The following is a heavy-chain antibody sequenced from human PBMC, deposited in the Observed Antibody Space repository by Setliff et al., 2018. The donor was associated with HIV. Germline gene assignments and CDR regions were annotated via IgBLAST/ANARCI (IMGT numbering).Heavy chain of an antibody. CDR2: ISSSSSYI. D-gene: IGHD7-27*01. V-gene: IGHV3-21*01. CDR3: ARDLNWGFDY. CDR1: GFTFSSYS. J-gene: IGHJ4*02. Sequence: GGSLRLSCAASGFTFSSYSMNWVSQAPGMGLEWVSSISSSSSYIYYADSVKGRFTISRDNAKNSLYLQMNSLRAEDTAVYYCARDLNWGFDYWGQGTLVTVSS.